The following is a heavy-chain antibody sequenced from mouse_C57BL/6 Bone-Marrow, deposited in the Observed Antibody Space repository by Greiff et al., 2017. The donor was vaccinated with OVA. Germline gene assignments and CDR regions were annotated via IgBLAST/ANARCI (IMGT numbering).Heavy chain of an antibody. CDR3: ARWDTTAHFDY. J-gene: IGHJ2*01. CDR1: GYTFTSYW. CDR2: IHPNSGST. D-gene: IGHD1-2*01. Sequence: QVQLKQPGAELVKPGASVKLSCKASGYTFTSYWMHWVKQRPGQGLEWIGMIHPNSGSTNYNEKFKGKATLTVDKSSSTAYMQLSSLTSEDSAVDYCARWDTTAHFDYWGQGTTLTVSS. V-gene: IGHV1-64*01.